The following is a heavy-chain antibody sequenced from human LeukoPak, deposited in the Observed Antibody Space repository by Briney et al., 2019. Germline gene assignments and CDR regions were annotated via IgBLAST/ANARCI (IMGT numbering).Heavy chain of an antibody. V-gene: IGHV1-8*03. J-gene: IGHJ5*02. D-gene: IGHD3-10*01. Sequence: VASVKVSCKASGYTFTSYDINWVRQATGQGLELMGWMNPNSGNTGYAQKFQGRVTITRNTSISTAYMELSSLRSEDTAVYYCARAPRITMVRGVIYWFDPWGQGTLVTVSS. CDR1: GYTFTSYD. CDR2: MNPNSGNT. CDR3: ARAPRITMVRGVIYWFDP.